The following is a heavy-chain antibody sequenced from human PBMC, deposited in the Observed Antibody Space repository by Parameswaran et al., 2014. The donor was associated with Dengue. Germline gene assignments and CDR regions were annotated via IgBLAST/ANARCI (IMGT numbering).Heavy chain of an antibody. CDR2: IKSKTDGGTT. Sequence: RWIRQPPGKGLEWVGRIKSKTDGGTTDYAAPVKGRFTISRDDSKNTLYLQMNSLKTEDTAVYYCTTSGELGDYWGQGTLVTVSS. D-gene: IGHD1-26*01. J-gene: IGHJ4*02. V-gene: IGHV3-15*01. CDR3: TTSGELGDY.